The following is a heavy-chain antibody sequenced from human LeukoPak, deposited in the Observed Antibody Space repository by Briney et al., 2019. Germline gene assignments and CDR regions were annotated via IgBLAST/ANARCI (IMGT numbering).Heavy chain of an antibody. J-gene: IGHJ4*02. D-gene: IGHD3-3*01. CDR1: GGSFSGYY. Sequence: PSETLSLTCAVYGGSFSGYYWSWIRQPPGKGLEWIGEINHSGSTNYNPSLKSRVTISVDTSKNQSSLKLSSVTAADTAVYYCARAKSYDFWSGYYKGGYYFDYWGQGTLVTVSS. V-gene: IGHV4-34*01. CDR2: INHSGST. CDR3: ARAKSYDFWSGYYKGGYYFDY.